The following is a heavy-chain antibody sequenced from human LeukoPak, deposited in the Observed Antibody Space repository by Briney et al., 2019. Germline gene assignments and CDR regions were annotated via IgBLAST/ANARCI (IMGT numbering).Heavy chain of an antibody. Sequence: PGGSLRLSCAASGFIFSYYAMHWVRQAPGKGLEWVAVTSYDGSNKYYADSVKGRFTISRDNSKNTLYLQMNSLRAEDTAVYYCARDDCSSISCYIGLGYWGQGTLVTVSS. D-gene: IGHD2-2*02. CDR1: GFIFSYYA. V-gene: IGHV3-30*16. J-gene: IGHJ4*02. CDR2: TSYDGSNK. CDR3: ARDDCSSISCYIGLGY.